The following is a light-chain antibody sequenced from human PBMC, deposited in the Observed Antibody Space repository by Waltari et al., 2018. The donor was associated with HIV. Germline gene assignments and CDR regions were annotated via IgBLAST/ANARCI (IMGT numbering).Light chain of an antibody. Sequence: QSALTQPASVSGSPGQSITIYCTGTSSDIGGYKYVSWYQQQPGKAPKLMISEVSNRPSGVSNRFSGSKSGNTASLTISGLQAEDEADYYCSSYTTSSTWVFGGGTKLTVL. V-gene: IGLV2-14*01. CDR1: SSDIGGYKY. J-gene: IGLJ3*02. CDR2: EVS. CDR3: SSYTTSSTWV.